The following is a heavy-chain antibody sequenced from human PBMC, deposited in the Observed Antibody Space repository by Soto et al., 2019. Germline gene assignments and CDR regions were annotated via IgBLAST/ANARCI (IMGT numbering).Heavy chain of an antibody. CDR1: GFSLSNARMG. V-gene: IGHV2-26*01. CDR3: ARIRLVLTDYGDYSWYYFDY. J-gene: IGHJ4*02. CDR2: IFSNDEK. D-gene: IGHD4-17*01. Sequence: VSGPTLVNPTETLTLTCTVSGFSLSNARMGVSWIRQPPGKALEWLAHIFSNDEKSYSTSLKSRLTISKDTSKSQVVLTMTNMDPVDTATYYCARIRLVLTDYGDYSWYYFDYWGQGTLVTVSS.